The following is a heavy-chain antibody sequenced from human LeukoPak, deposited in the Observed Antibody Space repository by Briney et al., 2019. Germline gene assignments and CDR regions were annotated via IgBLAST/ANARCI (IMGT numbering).Heavy chain of an antibody. J-gene: IGHJ4*02. Sequence: GGSLRLSCAASGFTFSSYGMHWVRQAPGKGLEWVAFIRDDGGNRYHADSVKGRFTISRDNSKNTLYLEMNSLRAEDTGVYYCAKEYYGSGNYYDYWGQGTLVTVSS. V-gene: IGHV3-30*02. CDR3: AKEYYGSGNYYDY. CDR1: GFTFSSYG. CDR2: IRDDGGNR. D-gene: IGHD3-10*01.